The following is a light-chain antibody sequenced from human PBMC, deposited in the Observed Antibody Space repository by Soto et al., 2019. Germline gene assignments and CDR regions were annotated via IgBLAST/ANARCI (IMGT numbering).Light chain of an antibody. V-gene: IGLV2-14*01. CDR1: SSDVGGYNY. CDR3: CSYTSFSTVV. Sequence: QSALTQPASVSGSPVQSITISCTGTSSDVGGYNYVSWYQHHPGKAPKLILFGVSDRPSGVSLRFSGSKSGNTASLTISGLQAEDAAEYYCCSYTSFSTVVFGGGTKLTVL. J-gene: IGLJ2*01. CDR2: GVS.